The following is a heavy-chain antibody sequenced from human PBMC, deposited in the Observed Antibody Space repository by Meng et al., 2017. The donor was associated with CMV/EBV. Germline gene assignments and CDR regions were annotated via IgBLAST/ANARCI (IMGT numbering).Heavy chain of an antibody. CDR1: GFTFSSYW. V-gene: IGHV3-7*01. D-gene: IGHD2-2*01. CDR3: ARNLIYCSSTSYYEGGAFGI. Sequence: GESLKISCAASGFTFSSYWMSWVRQAPGKGLEWVASIKQDGSEKYYVDSVKGRFTISRDNAKNSLYLQMNSLRAEDTAVYYCARNLIYCSSTSYYEGGAFGIWGQGTMVTVSS. CDR2: IKQDGSEK. J-gene: IGHJ3*02.